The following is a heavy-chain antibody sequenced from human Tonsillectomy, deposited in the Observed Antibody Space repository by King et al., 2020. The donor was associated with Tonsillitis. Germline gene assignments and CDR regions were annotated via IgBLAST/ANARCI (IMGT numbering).Heavy chain of an antibody. CDR3: ARHPNNWNDVWYFDY. J-gene: IGHJ4*02. V-gene: IGHV5-10-1*03. CDR2: IDPSDSYS. CDR1: GYRFTNYW. D-gene: IGHD1-20*01. Sequence: QLVQSGAEVKKPGESLRISCKGSGYRFTNYWISWVRQMPGKGLEWMGRIDPSDSYSNYSPSFQGHVTISADKSISTVYLLWTSLKASDTAMCYCARHPNNWNDVWYFDYWGQGSLVTVSS.